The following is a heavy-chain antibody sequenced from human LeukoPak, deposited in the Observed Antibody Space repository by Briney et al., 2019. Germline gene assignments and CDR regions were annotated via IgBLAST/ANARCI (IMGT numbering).Heavy chain of an antibody. D-gene: IGHD7-27*01. J-gene: IGHJ2*01. V-gene: IGHV1-2*02. CDR1: GHNFIIYY. CDR3: ARQSDLGQFDL. CDR2: IYPSSGGT. Sequence: ASVKVSCKASGHNFIIYYMHWVRQAPGQGLEWMGWIYPSSGGTKYAQKFQGRVTMTRYTSISTAYMELSRLTSDDTAVYYCARQSDLGQFDLWGRGTLVTVSS.